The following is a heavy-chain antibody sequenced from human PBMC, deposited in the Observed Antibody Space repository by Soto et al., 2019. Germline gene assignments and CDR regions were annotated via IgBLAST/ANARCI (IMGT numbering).Heavy chain of an antibody. D-gene: IGHD3-22*01. V-gene: IGHV3-23*01. CDR3: AKFALYYYDSSGYEGRSPIFDY. CDR2: ISGSGGST. Sequence: GSLRLSCAASGFTFSSYAMSWVRQAPGKGLEWVSAISGSGGSTYYADSVKGRFTISRDNSKNTLYLQMNSLRAEDTAVYYCAKFALYYYDSSGYEGRSPIFDYWGQGTLVTVSS. J-gene: IGHJ4*02. CDR1: GFTFSSYA.